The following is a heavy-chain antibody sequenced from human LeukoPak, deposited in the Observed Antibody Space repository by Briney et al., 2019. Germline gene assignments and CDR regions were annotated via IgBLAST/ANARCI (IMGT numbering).Heavy chain of an antibody. CDR3: ARGFDYGDGFDY. J-gene: IGHJ4*02. Sequence: GGSLRLSCAASGFSLSNHYMDWVRQAPGKGLEWVGRTRNRADSYTTEYAASVRCRFIISRDNSKNSLFLQMNSLKTEDTAVYFCARGFDYGDGFDYWGQGTLVTVSS. CDR1: GFSLSNHY. D-gene: IGHD4-17*01. V-gene: IGHV3-72*01. CDR2: TRNRADSYTT.